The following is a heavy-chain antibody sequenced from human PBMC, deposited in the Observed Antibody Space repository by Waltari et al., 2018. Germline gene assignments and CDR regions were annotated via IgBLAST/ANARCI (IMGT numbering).Heavy chain of an antibody. CDR1: GGSFSGYY. CDR3: GAIRFDY. CDR2: INHSGSN. V-gene: IGHV4-34*01. Sequence: QVQLQQWGAGLLKPSETLSLTCAVYGGSFSGYYWSWIRQPPGKGLEWIGEINHSGSNNYNPSLKSRVTISVDTSKNQFSLKLSSLTAADTAVYYCGAIRFDYWGQGTLVTVSS. D-gene: IGHD3-10*01. J-gene: IGHJ4*02.